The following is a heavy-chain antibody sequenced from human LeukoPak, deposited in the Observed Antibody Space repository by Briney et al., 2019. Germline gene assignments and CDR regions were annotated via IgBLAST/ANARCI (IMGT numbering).Heavy chain of an antibody. V-gene: IGHV3-48*03. J-gene: IGHJ4*02. CDR2: MSSNGKTI. CDR1: GFTFSSYE. CDR3: ARVTKYYIDY. Sequence: QPGGSLRLSCAASGFTFSSYEMNWVRHAPGKGPEWLSYMSSNGKTIYYADSEKGRFTISRDNAKNSLYLQMNRLRGEDTAVYYCARVTKYYIDYWGQGTQVTVSS.